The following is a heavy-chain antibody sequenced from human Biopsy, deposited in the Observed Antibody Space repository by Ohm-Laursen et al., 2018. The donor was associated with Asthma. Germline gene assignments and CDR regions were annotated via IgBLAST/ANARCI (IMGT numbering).Heavy chain of an antibody. V-gene: IGHV1-69*13. Sequence: SVKVSCKSSGGTFSTFAISWVRQAPGQGLEWLGGIMTVFGTTNYAQKFQGRVTITADESTSTAYMEVTSLRSEDTAIYYCARCQVGYSSGWSLLLKKIYYSGMDVWGQGTAVTVSS. CDR1: GGTFSTFA. J-gene: IGHJ6*02. CDR2: IMTVFGTT. D-gene: IGHD6-19*01. CDR3: ARCQVGYSSGWSLLLKKIYYSGMDV.